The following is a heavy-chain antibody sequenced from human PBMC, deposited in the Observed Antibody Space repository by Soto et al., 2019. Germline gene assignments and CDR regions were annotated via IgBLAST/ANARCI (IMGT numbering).Heavy chain of an antibody. CDR1: GGTFSSYA. Sequence: QVQLVQSGAEVKKPGSSVKVSCKASGGTFSSYAISWVRQAPGQGLEWMGGIIPIFGTANYAQKFQGRXXIXAXXSTSTAYMELSSLRSEDTAVYYCARDYYDSSGHDYWGQGTLVTVSS. V-gene: IGHV1-69*12. CDR2: IIPIFGTA. CDR3: ARDYYDSSGHDY. D-gene: IGHD3-22*01. J-gene: IGHJ4*02.